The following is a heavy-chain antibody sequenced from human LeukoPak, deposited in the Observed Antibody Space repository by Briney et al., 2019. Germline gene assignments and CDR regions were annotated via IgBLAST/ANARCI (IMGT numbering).Heavy chain of an antibody. CDR3: AKDPLPRVSTYYFDY. V-gene: IGHV3-30*02. CDR1: GFTFSSYG. CDR2: IRYDGSNK. D-gene: IGHD6-6*01. J-gene: IGHJ4*02. Sequence: PGGSLRLSCAASGFTFSSYGMHWVRQAPGKGLGWVAFIRYDGSNKYYADSVKGRFTISRDNSKNTLYLQMNSLRAEDTAVYYCAKDPLPRVSTYYFDYWGQGTLVTVSS.